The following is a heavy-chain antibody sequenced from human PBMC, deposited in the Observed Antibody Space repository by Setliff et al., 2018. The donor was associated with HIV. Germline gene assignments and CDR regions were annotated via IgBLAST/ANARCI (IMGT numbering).Heavy chain of an antibody. Sequence: PSETLSLTCTVSGGSIISSSDYWVWIRQPPGKGLEWIGTIYYSGSTYYNPSLKSRVTISADTSKNQFSLKLSSVTAADTAVYYCAAWGPRYSYAPYFFDSWGQGTLVTVSS. D-gene: IGHD5-18*01. CDR1: GGSIISSSDY. CDR3: AAWGPRYSYAPYFFDS. J-gene: IGHJ4*02. CDR2: IYYSGST. V-gene: IGHV4-39*07.